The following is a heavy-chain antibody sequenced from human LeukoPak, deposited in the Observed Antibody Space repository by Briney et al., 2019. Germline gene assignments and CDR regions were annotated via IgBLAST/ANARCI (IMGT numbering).Heavy chain of an antibody. Sequence: SETLSLTCTVSGGSISNYYWSWIRQPPGKGLEWIGYNSGSTNYNPSLKSRVTISVDTSKNQFSLKLTSVTAADTAVYYCAREGDFWSGWHWGQGTLVTVSS. J-gene: IGHJ4*02. CDR1: GGSISNYY. V-gene: IGHV4-59*01. CDR2: NSGST. D-gene: IGHD3-3*01. CDR3: AREGDFWSGWH.